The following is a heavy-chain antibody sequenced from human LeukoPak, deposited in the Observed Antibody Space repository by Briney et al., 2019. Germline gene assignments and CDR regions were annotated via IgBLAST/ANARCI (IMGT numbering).Heavy chain of an antibody. CDR2: INGDGGNT. J-gene: IGHJ4*02. CDR3: ARGRGTCSGDSCYFDY. CDR1: GFTFSTYW. Sequence: GGSLRLSCAASGFTFSTYWIHWVRQAPGKGLVWVSRINGDGGNTIYADSVRGRFTISRDNAKNTLYLQMNSLRAEATAVYYCARGRGTCSGDSCYFDYWGQGTLVTVSS. V-gene: IGHV3-74*01. D-gene: IGHD2-15*01.